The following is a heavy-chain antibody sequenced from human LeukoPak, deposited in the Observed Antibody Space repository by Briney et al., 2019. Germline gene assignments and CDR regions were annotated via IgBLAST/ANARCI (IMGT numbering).Heavy chain of an antibody. CDR3: ATLYPTYYDFWSGYSYYFDY. V-gene: IGHV4-39*01. CDR1: GGSISSSSYY. D-gene: IGHD3-3*01. J-gene: IGHJ4*02. Sequence: SETLSLTCSVSGGSISSSSYYWGWIRQSPGKGLEWIGSIYYRGSTYYKPSLKSRVTISVDTPKNELSLELSSVTAADTAVYYCATLYPTYYDFWSGYSYYFDYWGQGTLVTVSS. CDR2: IYYRGST.